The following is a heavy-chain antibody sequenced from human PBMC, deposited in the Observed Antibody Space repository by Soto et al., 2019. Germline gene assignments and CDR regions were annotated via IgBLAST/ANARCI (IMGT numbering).Heavy chain of an antibody. CDR2: INAGFGAT. CDR1: GGTFGRYA. Sequence: QVQLEQSGAEVKKPGSSVKVSCKASGGTFGRYAISWVRRAPGQSLEWMGQINAGFGATDLAPMFQGRVTITADKSTTNVYMEMSSLRSADTDVYYCATDCSGGSCYGASGMDVWGQGTTVTASS. J-gene: IGHJ6*02. V-gene: IGHV1-69*06. CDR3: ATDCSGGSCYGASGMDV. D-gene: IGHD2-15*01.